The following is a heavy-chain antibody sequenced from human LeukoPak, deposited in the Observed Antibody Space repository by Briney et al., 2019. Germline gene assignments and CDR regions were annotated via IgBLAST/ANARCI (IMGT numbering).Heavy chain of an antibody. J-gene: IGHJ1*01. CDR1: GYTLTELS. D-gene: IGHD6-13*01. CDR2: FDPEDGET. V-gene: IGHV1-24*01. CDR3: ATGGYSSSWYEFQH. Sequence: ASVKVSCKVSGYTLTELSMHWVRQAPGKGLEWMGGFDPEDGETIYAQKFQGRVTVTEDTSTDTAYMELSSLRSEDTAVYYCATGGYSSSWYEFQHWGQGTLVTVSS.